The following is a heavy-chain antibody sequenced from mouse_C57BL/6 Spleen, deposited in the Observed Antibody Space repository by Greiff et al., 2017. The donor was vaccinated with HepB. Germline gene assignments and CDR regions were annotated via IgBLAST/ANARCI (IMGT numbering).Heavy chain of an antibody. CDR2: IWSGGST. J-gene: IGHJ1*03. V-gene: IGHV2-2*01. Sequence: VKLVESGPGLVQPSQSLSITCTVSGFSLTSYGVHWVRQSPGKGLEWLGVIWSGGSTDYNAAFISRLSISKDNSKSQVFFKMNRLQADDTAIYYCARNYGPLYWYFDVWGTGTTVTVSS. CDR1: GFSLTSYG. CDR3: ARNYGPLYWYFDV. D-gene: IGHD1-2*01.